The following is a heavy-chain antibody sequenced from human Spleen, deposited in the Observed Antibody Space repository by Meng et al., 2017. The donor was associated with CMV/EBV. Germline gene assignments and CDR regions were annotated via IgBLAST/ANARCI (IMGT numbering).Heavy chain of an antibody. V-gene: IGHV4-38-2*02. CDR3: ARVVRDSSSSGRVDP. Sequence: SETLSLTCTVSGYSISSGFYWGWIRQPPGKGLEWIGSIYHSGSTYYNLSLKSRVTISVDTSKNQFSLKLSSVTAADTAVYYCARVVRDSSSSGRVDPWGQGTLVTVSS. J-gene: IGHJ5*02. CDR1: GYSISSGFY. D-gene: IGHD6-6*01. CDR2: IYHSGST.